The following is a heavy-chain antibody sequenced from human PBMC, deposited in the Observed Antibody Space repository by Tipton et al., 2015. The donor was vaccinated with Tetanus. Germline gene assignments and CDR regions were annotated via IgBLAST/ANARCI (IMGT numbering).Heavy chain of an antibody. V-gene: IGHV3-23*01. D-gene: IGHD3-16*01. CDR2: ISGSRLTP. CDR3: AKAISSRWGKHDAFDI. Sequence: SLRLSCAASGFTFTSYTMNWVRQAPGNGLEWVAAISGSRLTPYYADSVKGRFTISRDNSKNTLSLQLNSLRADDTAIYYCAKAISSRWGKHDAFDIWGQGTTVAVSS. J-gene: IGHJ3*02. CDR1: GFTFTSYT.